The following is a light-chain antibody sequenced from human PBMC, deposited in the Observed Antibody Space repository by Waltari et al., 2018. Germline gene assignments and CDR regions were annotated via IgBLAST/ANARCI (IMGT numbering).Light chain of an antibody. CDR1: SSNIGSNT. CDR3: AAWDDSLNGRVV. CDR2: INT. V-gene: IGLV1-44*01. J-gene: IGLJ2*01. Sequence: QSVLTQPPSASGTPGQRVTIPCSGSSSNIGSNTVNCYTQLPGTAPKLLIHINTQRPSGVPDRFSGSKSGTSASLAISGLQSEDEADYYCAAWDDSLNGRVVFGGGTKLTVL.